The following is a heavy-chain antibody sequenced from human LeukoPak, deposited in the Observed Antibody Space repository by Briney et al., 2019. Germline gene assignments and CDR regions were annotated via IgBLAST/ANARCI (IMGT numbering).Heavy chain of an antibody. CDR2: INHSGST. D-gene: IGHD6-13*01. CDR1: GGSISSYY. J-gene: IGHJ4*02. CDR3: AGDSSSWYNYFDY. Sequence: SETLSLTCTVSGGSISSYYWSWIRQPPGKGLEWIGEINHSGSTNYNPSLKSRVTISVDTSKNQFSLKLSSVTAADTAVYYCAGDSSSWYNYFDYWGQGTLVTVSS. V-gene: IGHV4-34*01.